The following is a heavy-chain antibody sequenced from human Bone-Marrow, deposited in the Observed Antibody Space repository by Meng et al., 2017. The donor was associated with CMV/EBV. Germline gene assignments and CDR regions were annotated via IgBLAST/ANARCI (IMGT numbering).Heavy chain of an antibody. J-gene: IGHJ6*02. CDR2: INGRGDRT. D-gene: IGHD7-27*01. CDR1: GFTFSDYY. CDR3: AKDFTGDAVDLLYDMDV. Sequence: GGSLRLSCAASGFTFSDYYMSWIRQAPGKGLEWVSGINGRGDRTYYADSLKGRFTISRDNSKNTIYLHMINLRGDDTAVYYCAKDFTGDAVDLLYDMDVWGPGTTVTVSS. V-gene: IGHV3-23*01.